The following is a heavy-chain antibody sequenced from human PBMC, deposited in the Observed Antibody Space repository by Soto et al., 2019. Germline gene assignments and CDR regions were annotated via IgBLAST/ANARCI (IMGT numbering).Heavy chain of an antibody. CDR2: IYYSGST. CDR3: AREDDSSGYYPYDAFDI. D-gene: IGHD3-22*01. J-gene: IGHJ3*02. V-gene: IGHV4-61*08. CDR1: GGSISSGGYY. Sequence: SETLSLTCTVSGGSISSGGYYWSWIRQPPGKGLEWIGYIYYSGSTNYNPSLKSRVTISVDTSKNQFSLKLSSVTAADTAVYYCAREDDSSGYYPYDAFDIWGQGTMVTVSS.